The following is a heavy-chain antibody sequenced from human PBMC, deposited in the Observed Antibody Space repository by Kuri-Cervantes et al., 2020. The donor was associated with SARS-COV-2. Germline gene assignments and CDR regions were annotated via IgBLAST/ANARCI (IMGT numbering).Heavy chain of an antibody. D-gene: IGHD1-26*01. CDR3: ARPYSGSYLTHIDY. CDR2: ISYDGSNK. V-gene: IGHV3-30-3*01. Sequence: GGSLRLSCAASGFTFSSYAMHWVRQAPGKGLEWVAVISYDGSNKYYADSVKGRFTISRDNSKNTLYLQMNSLRAEDTAVYYCARPYSGSYLTHIDYWGQGTLVTVSS. CDR1: GFTFSSYA. J-gene: IGHJ4*02.